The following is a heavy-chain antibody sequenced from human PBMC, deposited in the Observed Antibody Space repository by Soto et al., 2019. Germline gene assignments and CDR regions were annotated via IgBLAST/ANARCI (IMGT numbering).Heavy chain of an antibody. CDR3: ARQPDDGDYGYYFEY. Sequence: QVQLLESGPGLVNPSQTLSLSCTVSGGSISPYYWSWLRQSPGKGLEWLGYIYYTGTADYNPSLENRVTLSVDTSTNRFSLELTSVTAADTAVYYCARQPDDGDYGYYFEYWGPGILVTVSS. J-gene: IGHJ4*02. CDR2: IYYTGTA. D-gene: IGHD4-17*01. V-gene: IGHV4-59*01. CDR1: GGSISPYY.